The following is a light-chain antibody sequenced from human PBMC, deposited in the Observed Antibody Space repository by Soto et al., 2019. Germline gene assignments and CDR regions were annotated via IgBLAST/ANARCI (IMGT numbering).Light chain of an antibody. Sequence: ESVLTQSPGTLSLSPGERATLSCRASQSVSSSYLAWYQQKPGQAPRLLIYGASSSATGIPDRFSGSGSGTDFTLTISRLEPEDFAVYYCQQYGTSPWTFGQGTKVDIK. CDR3: QQYGTSPWT. J-gene: IGKJ1*01. CDR2: GAS. V-gene: IGKV3-20*01. CDR1: QSVSSSY.